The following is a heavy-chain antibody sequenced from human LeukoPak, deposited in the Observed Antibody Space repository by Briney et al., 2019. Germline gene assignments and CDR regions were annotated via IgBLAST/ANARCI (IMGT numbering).Heavy chain of an antibody. CDR3: ARGTGVSSAYYSGS. V-gene: IGHV3-64*01. Sequence: PGGSLRLSCAASGFTFSHYAMHWVRQAPGKGLEYLSSISSSGGGTYYANSVKGRFTISRDNFNNTLYLQMGSLRAEDMAVYYCARGTGVSSAYYSGSWGQGTLVTVSS. CDR2: ISSSGGGT. J-gene: IGHJ5*02. D-gene: IGHD3-22*01. CDR1: GFTFSHYA.